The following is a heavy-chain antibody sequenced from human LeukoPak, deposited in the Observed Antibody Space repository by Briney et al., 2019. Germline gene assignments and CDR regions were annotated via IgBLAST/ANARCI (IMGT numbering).Heavy chain of an antibody. Sequence: SETLSLTCAVYGGSFSGYYWSWIRQPAGKGLEWIGRIYTSGSTNYNPSLKSRVTMSVDTSKNQFSLKLSSVTAADTAVYYCARNYCSGGSCYSGFDYWGQGTLVTVSS. D-gene: IGHD2-15*01. CDR2: IYTSGST. CDR3: ARNYCSGGSCYSGFDY. V-gene: IGHV4-59*10. J-gene: IGHJ4*02. CDR1: GGSFSGYY.